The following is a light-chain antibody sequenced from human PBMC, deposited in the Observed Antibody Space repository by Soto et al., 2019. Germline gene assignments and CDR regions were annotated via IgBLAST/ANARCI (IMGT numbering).Light chain of an antibody. Sequence: QSVLTQPPSVSAAPGQKVTMPCSGSSSNIGKYYVSWHQQLPGTAPKLLICENDKRPSGIPDRFSGSKSGTSATLGITGLQTGDEADYYCGTWDSSLTTFVFGTGTKVTVL. J-gene: IGLJ1*01. CDR2: END. CDR3: GTWDSSLTTFV. V-gene: IGLV1-51*02. CDR1: SSNIGKYY.